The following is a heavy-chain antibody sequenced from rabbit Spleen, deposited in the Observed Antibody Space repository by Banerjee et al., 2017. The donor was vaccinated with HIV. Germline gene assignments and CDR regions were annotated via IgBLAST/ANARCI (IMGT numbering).Heavy chain of an antibody. V-gene: IGHV1S40*01. Sequence: QSLEESGGDLVKPGASLTLTCTASGISFSSSYYMSWVRQAPGKGLEWIACIYGGTTGTTYYASWANGRFTISKTSSTTVTLQMTSLTAADTATYFCARDWGYGDFGYAAMWGPGTLVTVS. J-gene: IGHJ4*01. CDR2: IYGGTTGTT. CDR1: GISFSSSYY. D-gene: IGHD2-1*01. CDR3: ARDWGYGDFGYAAM.